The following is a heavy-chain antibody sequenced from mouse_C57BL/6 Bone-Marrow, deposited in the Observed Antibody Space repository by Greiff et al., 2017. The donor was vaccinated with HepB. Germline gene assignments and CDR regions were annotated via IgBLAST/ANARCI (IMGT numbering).Heavy chain of an antibody. CDR1: GFNIKDDY. Sequence: EVQLQQSGAELVRPGASVKLSCTASGFNIKDDYMHWVKQRPEQGLEWIGWIDPENGDTEYASKFQGKATITADTSSNTAYLQLSSLTSEDTAVYYCTTGRVYEAYWGQGTLVTVSA. J-gene: IGHJ3*01. D-gene: IGHD1-1*01. CDR3: TTGRVYEAY. CDR2: IDPENGDT. V-gene: IGHV14-4*01.